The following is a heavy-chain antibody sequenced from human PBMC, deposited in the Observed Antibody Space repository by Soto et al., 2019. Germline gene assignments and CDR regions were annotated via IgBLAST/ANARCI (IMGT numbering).Heavy chain of an antibody. V-gene: IGHV5-51*01. J-gene: IGHJ6*02. CDR3: ARRLHSGSWYSGSGVDV. CDR2: IYPGDPDT. D-gene: IGHD6-13*01. Sequence: GESLKISCKGSGYSFTNHWIAWVRQVPGKGLEWMGIIYPGDPDTRYSPSFQGQVTISADKSLSTAYLQWSSLRASDTALYYCARRLHSGSWYSGSGVDVWGRGTTVTVSS. CDR1: GYSFTNHW.